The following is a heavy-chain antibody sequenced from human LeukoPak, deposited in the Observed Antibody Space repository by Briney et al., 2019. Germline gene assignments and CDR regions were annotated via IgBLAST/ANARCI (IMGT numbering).Heavy chain of an antibody. CDR1: GYTFTGYY. J-gene: IGHJ6*02. CDR2: INPNSGGT. Sequence: ASVKVSCKASGYTFTGYYMHWVRQAPGQGLEWMGWINPNSGGTNYAQKFQGRVTMARDTSISTAYMELSRLRSGDTAVYYCARDVGVITMVRGVRSYYYGMDVWGQGATVTVSS. D-gene: IGHD3-10*01. CDR3: ARDVGVITMVRGVRSYYYGMDV. V-gene: IGHV1-2*02.